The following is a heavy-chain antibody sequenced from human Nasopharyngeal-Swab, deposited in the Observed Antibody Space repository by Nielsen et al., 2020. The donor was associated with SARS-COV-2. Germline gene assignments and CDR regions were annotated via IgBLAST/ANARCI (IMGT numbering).Heavy chain of an antibody. Sequence: GESLKISCAASGFTFSSYSMNWVRQAPGKGLEWVSSISSSSYIYYADSVKGRFTISRDNSKNTLYLQLNSLRAEDTAVYYCAKDHYYDSSGFFSNYYYYGMDVWGQGTTVTVSS. D-gene: IGHD3-22*01. CDR3: AKDHYYDSSGFFSNYYYYGMDV. J-gene: IGHJ6*02. V-gene: IGHV3-21*04. CDR1: GFTFSSYS. CDR2: ISSSSYI.